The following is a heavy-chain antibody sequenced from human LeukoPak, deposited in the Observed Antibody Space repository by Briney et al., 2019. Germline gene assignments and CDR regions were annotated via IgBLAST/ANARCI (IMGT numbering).Heavy chain of an antibody. D-gene: IGHD3-9*01. CDR1: GFTFDDYA. Sequence: QPGRSLRLSCAASGFTFDDYAMHWVRHAPGKGVEWVSGFSWNSGRIGYADSVKGRFTISRDNAKNSLYLQMNSLRAEDTALYYCAKAQRYDILTVYFDYWGQGTLLTVSS. V-gene: IGHV3-9*01. J-gene: IGHJ4*02. CDR3: AKAQRYDILTVYFDY. CDR2: FSWNSGRI.